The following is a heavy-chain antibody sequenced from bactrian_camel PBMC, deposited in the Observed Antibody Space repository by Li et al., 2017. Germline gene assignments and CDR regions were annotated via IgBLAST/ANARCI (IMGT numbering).Heavy chain of an antibody. CDR3: NAKLEVGYSGSWCTEVSDY. D-gene: IGHD1*01. J-gene: IGHJ4*01. V-gene: IGHV3S53*01. Sequence: HVQLVESGGGSVVVGGSLRLSCAASGPTDSRICMGWFRQAPGEEREGVAGIVNNGNTMYADSVKGRFTISQANTKNTLYLQMNSLKPEDTAMYYCNAKLEVGYSGSWCTEVSDYWGQGTQVTVS. CDR2: IVNNGNT. CDR1: GPTDSRIC.